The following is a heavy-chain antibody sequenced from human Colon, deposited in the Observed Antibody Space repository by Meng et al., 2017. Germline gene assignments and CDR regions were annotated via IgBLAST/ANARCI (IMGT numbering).Heavy chain of an antibody. V-gene: IGHV1-69*01. CDR1: GGIFSIFT. J-gene: IGHJ4*02. CDR2: IILLLGIA. D-gene: IGHD3-16*01. Sequence: QAHVVQSGASVKKPGSRVKGLSKATGGIFSIFTLSLVRQAPGAVLESMGGIILLLGIANYAQKFQKRLTITADESTITTHMELTRLTSDDTAVYFCTSSHLSPGGPFFDSWGPGTLVTVSS. CDR3: TSSHLSPGGPFFDS.